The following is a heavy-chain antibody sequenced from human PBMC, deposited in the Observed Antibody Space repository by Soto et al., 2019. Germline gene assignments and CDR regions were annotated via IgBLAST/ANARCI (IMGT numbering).Heavy chain of an antibody. V-gene: IGHV1-18*01. CDR3: ARVYCADSVSRDLYAY. CDR2: ISAYNGNT. J-gene: IGHJ4*02. Sequence: GASVKVSCKASGYTFTSYGISWVRQAPGQGLEWMGWISAYNGNTNYAQKLQGRVTMTTDTSTSTAYMELRSLRSDDTAVYYCARVYCADSVSRDLYAYWGKGTLVTVSS. CDR1: GYTFTSYG. D-gene: IGHD3-16*01.